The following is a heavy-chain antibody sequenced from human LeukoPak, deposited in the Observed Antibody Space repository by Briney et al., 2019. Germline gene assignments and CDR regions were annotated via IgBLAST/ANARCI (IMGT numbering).Heavy chain of an antibody. CDR3: ARGNSRAYYESSGYYYEN. V-gene: IGHV1-69*05. D-gene: IGHD3-22*01. CDR2: IIPIFGTA. CDR1: GGTFSSYA. J-gene: IGHJ1*01. Sequence: ASVKVSCKASGGTFSSYAISWVRQAPGQGLKWMGGIIPIFGTANYAQKFQGRVTITTDESTSTAYMELSSLRSEDTAVYYCARGNSRAYYESSGYYYENWGQDTLVPVSS.